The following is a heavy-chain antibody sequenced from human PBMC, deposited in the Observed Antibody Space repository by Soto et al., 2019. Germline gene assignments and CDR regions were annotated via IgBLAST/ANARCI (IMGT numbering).Heavy chain of an antibody. Sequence: QVQVVQSGAEVKKPGASVKVSCKTSGYTFINYHVHWVRQAPGQGLEWMGAINPNGGSTTYAQHLLGRITMTSDASTSAVYMDLISLRSDDTAVYYCALPKNTLGWYNFWGQGSLVTVS. V-gene: IGHV1-46*01. D-gene: IGHD6-19*01. CDR3: ALPKNTLGWYNF. CDR2: INPNGGST. CDR1: GYTFINYH. J-gene: IGHJ4*02.